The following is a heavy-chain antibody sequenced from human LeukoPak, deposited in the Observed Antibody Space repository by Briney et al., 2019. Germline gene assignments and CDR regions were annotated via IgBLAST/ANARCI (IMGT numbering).Heavy chain of an antibody. CDR3: ARHSPPGASLSLDAAALDY. CDR2: INHSGST. V-gene: IGHV4-34*01. D-gene: IGHD6-6*01. CDR1: GGSFSGYY. J-gene: IGHJ4*02. Sequence: RASETLSLTCAVYGGSFSGYYWSWIRQPPGKGLEWIGEINHSGSTNYNPSLKSRVTISVDTSKNQFSLKLSSVTAADTAVYYCARHSPPGASLSLDAAALDYWGQGTLVTVSS.